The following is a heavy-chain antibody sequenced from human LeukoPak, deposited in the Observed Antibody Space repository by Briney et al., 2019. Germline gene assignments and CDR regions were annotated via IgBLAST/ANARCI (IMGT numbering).Heavy chain of an antibody. D-gene: IGHD2-2*01. CDR3: AREYCSSTSCYDNWFDP. J-gene: IGHJ5*02. CDR1: GYTFTSYG. V-gene: IGHV1-2*02. CDR2: INPNSGGT. Sequence: GSVKDSCKASGYTFTSYGISWVRQAPGQGVEWMGWINPNSGGTNYAQKFQGRVTMTRDTSISTAYMELSRLRSDDTAVYYWAREYCSSTSCYDNWFDPWGQGTLVTVSS.